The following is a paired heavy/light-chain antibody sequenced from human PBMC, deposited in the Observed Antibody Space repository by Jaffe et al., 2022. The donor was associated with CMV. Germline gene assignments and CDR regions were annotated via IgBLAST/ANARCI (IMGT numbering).Light chain of an antibody. CDR1: QSISVY. CDR3: QQSYNTPWT. V-gene: IGKV1-39*01. CDR2: AAS. Sequence: DIQMTQSPSSLSASVGDRVTITCRASQSISVYLNWYQQKPGEAPNLLIYAASHLQSGVPSTFSGSGSGTDFTLTISSLQPEDFATYYCQQSYNTPWTFGQGTKVEIK. J-gene: IGKJ1*01.
Heavy chain of an antibody. CDR1: GFTFSNYA. CDR3: ARDRVVQRLPSGWFDP. D-gene: IGHD6-25*01. V-gene: IGHV3-33*08. CDR2: ISYDGSNK. J-gene: IGHJ5*02. Sequence: QVQLVESGGGVVQPGRSLRLSCAASGFTFSNYAMHWVRQTPGKGLEWVAVISYDGSNKNYADSVKGRFTISRDNPKNTLYLQMNSLRAEDTAIYYCARDRVVQRLPSGWFDPWGQGTLVTVSS.